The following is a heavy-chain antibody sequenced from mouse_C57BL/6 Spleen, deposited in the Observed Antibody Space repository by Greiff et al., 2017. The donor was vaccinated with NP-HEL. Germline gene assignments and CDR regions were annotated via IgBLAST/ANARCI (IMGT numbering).Heavy chain of an antibody. CDR3: TTSWDFDY. CDR1: GFNIKDDY. V-gene: IGHV14-4*01. J-gene: IGHJ2*01. D-gene: IGHD4-1*01. Sequence: VQLKQSGAELVRPGASVKLSCTASGFNIKDDYMHWVKQRPEQGLEWIGWIDPENGDTEYASKFQGKATITADTSSNTAYLQLSSLTSEDTAVYYCTTSWDFDYWGQGTTLTVSS. CDR2: IDPENGDT.